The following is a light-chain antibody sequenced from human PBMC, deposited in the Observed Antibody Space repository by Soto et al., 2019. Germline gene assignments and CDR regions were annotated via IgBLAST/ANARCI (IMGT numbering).Light chain of an antibody. CDR3: QFFDSLSGSVV. V-gene: IGLV1-40*01. CDR2: DNT. J-gene: IGLJ7*01. CDR1: TSN. Sequence: QSVLTQPPSVSGAPGQTVTISCTGTTSNVHWYQQLPGTAPKLLIFDNTNRPSGVPDRFSGSKSDTSASLAITGLQAEDEADYYCQFFDSLSGSVVFGGGTQLTVL.